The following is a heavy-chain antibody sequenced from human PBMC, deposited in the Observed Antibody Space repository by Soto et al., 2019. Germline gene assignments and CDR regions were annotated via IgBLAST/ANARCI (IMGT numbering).Heavy chain of an antibody. D-gene: IGHD3-3*01. Sequence: EVQLVESGGGLVKPGGSLRLSCAASGFTFSNAWMSWVRQAPGKGLEWVGHIKSKTDGGTTDYAAPVKGRFTISRDDSKNTLYLQMNSLKTEDTAVYYCTSCYDFWSGYPGFAAFDIWGQGTMVTVSS. V-gene: IGHV3-15*01. CDR3: TSCYDFWSGYPGFAAFDI. CDR1: GFTFSNAW. CDR2: IKSKTDGGTT. J-gene: IGHJ3*02.